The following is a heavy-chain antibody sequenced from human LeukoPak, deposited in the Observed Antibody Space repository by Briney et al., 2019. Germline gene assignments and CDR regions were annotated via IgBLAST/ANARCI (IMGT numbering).Heavy chain of an antibody. CDR3: ASPARGYTYGNRFDY. J-gene: IGHJ4*02. V-gene: IGHV4-39*01. CDR2: IYYSGST. Sequence: SETLSLTCTVSGGSISSYYWGWIRQPPGKGLEWIGTIYYSGSTYYNPSLKSRVTISVDTSKNQFSLKLSSVTAADTAVYYCASPARGYTYGNRFDYWGQGTLVTVSS. D-gene: IGHD5-18*01. CDR1: GGSISSYY.